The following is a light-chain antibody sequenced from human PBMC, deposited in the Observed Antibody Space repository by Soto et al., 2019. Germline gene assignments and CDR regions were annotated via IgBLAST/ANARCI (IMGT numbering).Light chain of an antibody. CDR1: SSDVGGYNY. CDR2: EVN. V-gene: IGLV2-8*01. Sequence: QSVLTQPPSASGSPGHSVTISCTGTSSDVGGYNYVSWYQQHPGKAPKLMIYEVNKRPSGVPDRFSGSKSGNTASLTVSGLQAEDEADYYCSSYADSNIVVFGGVTKVTVL. J-gene: IGLJ2*01. CDR3: SSYADSNIVV.